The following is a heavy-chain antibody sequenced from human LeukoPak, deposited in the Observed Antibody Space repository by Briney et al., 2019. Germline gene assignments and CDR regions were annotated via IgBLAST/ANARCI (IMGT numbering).Heavy chain of an antibody. V-gene: IGHV4-34*01. CDR2: ITHSGST. CDR1: GGSFSGYY. J-gene: IGHJ4*02. D-gene: IGHD3-22*01. Sequence: PSETLSLTCAVYGGSFSGYYWSWIRQPPPWGLAWIGEITHSGSTNDNPSLKSRVTISVDTSKNQFSLKLSSVTAADTAVYYCARGSNYYDSSGYDPHFDYWGQGTLVTVSS. CDR3: ARGSNYYDSSGYDPHFDY.